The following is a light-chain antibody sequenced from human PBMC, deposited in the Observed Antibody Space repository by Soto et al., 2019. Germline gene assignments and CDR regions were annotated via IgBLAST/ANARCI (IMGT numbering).Light chain of an antibody. J-gene: IGLJ2*01. CDR3: SSYTSSSTYVV. CDR2: AVS. CDR1: SSDVGGYNY. Sequence: QSALTQPASVSGSPGQSITISCTGTSSDVGGYNYVSWYQQHPGKAPKLMISAVSNRPSGVSNRFSGSKSGNTASLTISGLQAEDEADYYCSSYTSSSTYVVFGGGTKLTVL. V-gene: IGLV2-14*01.